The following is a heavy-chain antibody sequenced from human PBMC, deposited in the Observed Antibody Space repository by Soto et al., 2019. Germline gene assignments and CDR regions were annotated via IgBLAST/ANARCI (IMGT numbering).Heavy chain of an antibody. J-gene: IGHJ6*02. V-gene: IGHV3-30*18. CDR2: ISYDGSNK. D-gene: IGHD2-2*01. Sequence: LRLSCAASGFTFSSYGMHWVRQAPGKGLEWVAVISYDGSNKYYADSVKGRFTISRDNSKNTLYLQMNSLRAEDTAVYYCAKDHCSSTSCFSTGMDVWGQGTTVTVSS. CDR1: GFTFSSYG. CDR3: AKDHCSSTSCFSTGMDV.